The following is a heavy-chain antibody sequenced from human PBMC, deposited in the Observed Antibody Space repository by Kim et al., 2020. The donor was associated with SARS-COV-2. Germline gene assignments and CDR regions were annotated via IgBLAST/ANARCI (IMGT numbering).Heavy chain of an antibody. D-gene: IGHD6-6*01. Sequence: GGSLRLSCAASGFTFSSYGMHWVRQAPGKGLEWVAVIWYDGSNKYYADSVKGRFTISRDNSKNTLYLQMNSLRAEDTAVYYCAREAPWSIAARPPDYWGQGTLVTVSS. CDR3: AREAPWSIAARPPDY. J-gene: IGHJ4*02. CDR2: IWYDGSNK. V-gene: IGHV3-33*01. CDR1: GFTFSSYG.